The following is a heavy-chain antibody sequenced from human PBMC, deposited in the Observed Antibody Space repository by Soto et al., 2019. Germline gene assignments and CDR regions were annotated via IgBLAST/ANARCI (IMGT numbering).Heavy chain of an antibody. CDR3: VRWSSTWPDNWFDP. CDR2: IGAYNGNT. J-gene: IGHJ5*02. V-gene: IGHV1-18*01. D-gene: IGHD6-13*01. Sequence: QVQLVQSGAEVKKPGASVKVSCKASGYNFNTYGFSWVRQAPGQGLEWVGWIGAYNGNTKYAQNFHGRVTITTDTSTRTAYMELRSLTSDDTAVYYCVRWSSTWPDNWFDPWGQGTLVTVSS. CDR1: GYNFNTYG.